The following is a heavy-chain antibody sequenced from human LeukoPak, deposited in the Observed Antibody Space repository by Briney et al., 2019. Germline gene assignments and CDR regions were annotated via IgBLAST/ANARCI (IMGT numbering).Heavy chain of an antibody. V-gene: IGHV3-48*03. CDR2: ISSSGSTI. J-gene: IGHJ4*02. CDR3: AKKTGNSAYYYIDY. D-gene: IGHD3-22*01. Sequence: GGSLRLSCAASGFTFSSYEMNWVRQAPGKGLEWVSYISSSGSTIYYADSVKGRFTISRDNSKNTLYLQMNSLRAEDTAVYYCAKKTGNSAYYYIDYWGQGTLVTVSS. CDR1: GFTFSSYE.